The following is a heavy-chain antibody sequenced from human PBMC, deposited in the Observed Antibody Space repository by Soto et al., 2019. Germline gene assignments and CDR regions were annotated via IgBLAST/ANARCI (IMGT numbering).Heavy chain of an antibody. Sequence: QVQLVQSGAEVKKPGASVKVSCKASGYTFTSYDINWVRQATGQGLEWMGWMNPNSGNTGYAQKFQVSVTRTKNTSTSTAYMELSSLRYEATSVYYCAREKSGYYDYWGQGTLVTVSS. CDR1: GYTFTSYD. CDR2: MNPNSGNT. J-gene: IGHJ4*02. CDR3: AREKSGYYDY. D-gene: IGHD3-3*01. V-gene: IGHV1-8*01.